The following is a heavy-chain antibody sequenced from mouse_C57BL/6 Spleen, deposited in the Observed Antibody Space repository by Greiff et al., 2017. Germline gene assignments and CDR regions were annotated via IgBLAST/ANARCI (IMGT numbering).Heavy chain of an antibody. CDR2: INPNNGGT. V-gene: IGHV1-18*01. Sequence: EVQLQQSGPELVKPGASVKIPCKASGYTFTDYNMDWVKQSHGKSLEWIGDINPNNGGTIYNQKFKGKATLTVDKSSSTAYMELRSLTSEDTAVYYCARGGDSSGYSAWFAYWGQGTLVTVSA. D-gene: IGHD3-2*02. CDR1: GYTFTDYN. J-gene: IGHJ3*01. CDR3: ARGGDSSGYSAWFAY.